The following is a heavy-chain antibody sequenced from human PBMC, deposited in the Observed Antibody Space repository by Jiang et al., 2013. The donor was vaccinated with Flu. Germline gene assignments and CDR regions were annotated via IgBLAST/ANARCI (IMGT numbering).Heavy chain of an antibody. CDR1: GGSISSSSYY. CDR2: IYYSGST. V-gene: IGHV4-39*07. D-gene: IGHD1-26*01. Sequence: LKPSETLSLTCTVSGGSISSSSYYWGWIRQPPGKGLEWIGSIYYSGSTYYNPSLKSRVTISVDTSKNQFSLKLSSVTAADTAVYYCARDMGATYFDYWGQGTLVTVSS. J-gene: IGHJ4*02. CDR3: ARDMGATYFDY.